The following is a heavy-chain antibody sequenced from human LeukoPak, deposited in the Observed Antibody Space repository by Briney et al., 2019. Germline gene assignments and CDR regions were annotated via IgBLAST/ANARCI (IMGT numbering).Heavy chain of an antibody. D-gene: IGHD5-12*01. V-gene: IGHV4-59*08. CDR3: ARRPGYSGYDSWFDP. CDR2: IYYSGST. J-gene: IGHJ5*02. CDR1: GGAISNYY. Sequence: SETLSLTCTVSGGAISNYYWSWIRQPPGKGLEWIGYIYYSGSTNYNPSLKSRVTTSVDTSKNQFSLKLSSVTAADTAVYYCARRPGYSGYDSWFDPWGQGTLVTVSS.